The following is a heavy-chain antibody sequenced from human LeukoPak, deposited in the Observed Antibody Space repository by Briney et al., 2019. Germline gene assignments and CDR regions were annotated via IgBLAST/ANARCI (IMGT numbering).Heavy chain of an antibody. CDR1: GDSISRYY. CDR2: IFYSGST. V-gene: IGHV4-59*01. CDR3: ARAGAWQIDP. D-gene: IGHD3-10*01. Sequence: SETLSLTCTVSGDSISRYYWSWIRQPPGKGLEWIGHIFYSGSTSYKPSLKSRVAISVDRSRNQFSLKLTSVTAADTAVYYCARAGAWQIDPWGQGTLVTVSS. J-gene: IGHJ5*02.